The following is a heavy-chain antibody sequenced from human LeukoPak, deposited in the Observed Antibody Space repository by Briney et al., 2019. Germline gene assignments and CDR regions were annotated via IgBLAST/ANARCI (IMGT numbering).Heavy chain of an antibody. CDR2: FDPEDGET. CDR3: ATASVLGIAVACTLTG. Sequence: ASVKVSCKVSGYTLTELSMHWVRQAPGKGLEWMGGFDPEDGETIYAQKFQGRVTMTEDTSTDTAYMELSSLRSEDTAVYYCATASVLGIAVACTLTGWGQGTLVTVSS. J-gene: IGHJ4*02. D-gene: IGHD6-19*01. V-gene: IGHV1-24*01. CDR1: GYTLTELS.